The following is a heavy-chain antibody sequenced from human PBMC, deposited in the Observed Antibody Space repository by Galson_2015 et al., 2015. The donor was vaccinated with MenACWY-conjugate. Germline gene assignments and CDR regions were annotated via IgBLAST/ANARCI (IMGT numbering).Heavy chain of an antibody. Sequence: SLRLSCAASGFTFSSYTMHWVRQAPGKGLEWVAVMSHDGSNKYYADSVKGRFAISRDNSKNTLYLQMDSLRAEDTAVYYCARGRGRHLAHAFDIWGQGTMVTVSS. J-gene: IGHJ3*02. CDR1: GFTFSSYT. CDR2: MSHDGSNK. V-gene: IGHV3-30*01. CDR3: ARGRGRHLAHAFDI.